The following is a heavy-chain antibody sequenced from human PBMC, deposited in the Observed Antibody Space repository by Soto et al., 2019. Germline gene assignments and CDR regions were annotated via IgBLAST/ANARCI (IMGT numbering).Heavy chain of an antibody. V-gene: IGHV4-39*01. Sequence: SEPRSVVDGSISRRSSYCYRINKPPGKGLEWIGSIYYSGSTYYNPSLKSRVTISVDTSKNQFSLKLSSVTAADTAVYYCARHRRGVIVIGYFDYWGQGTLVTVSS. CDR1: DGSISRRSSY. CDR3: ARHRRGVIVIGYFDY. CDR2: IYYSGST. D-gene: IGHD3-16*02. J-gene: IGHJ4*02.